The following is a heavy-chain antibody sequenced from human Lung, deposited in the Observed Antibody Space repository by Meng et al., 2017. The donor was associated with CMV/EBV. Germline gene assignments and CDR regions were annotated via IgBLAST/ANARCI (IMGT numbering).Heavy chain of an antibody. CDR3: ARDQFEY. CDR2: ISYDGTNK. Sequence: SCAASGFTFSSYAMHWVRQAPGKGLEWVAVISYDGTNKYYADSVKGRFTISRDNSKNTLYLQMNSLRAEDTAVCYCARDQFEYWGQGTLVTVSS. V-gene: IGHV3-30-3*01. J-gene: IGHJ4*02. CDR1: GFTFSSYA.